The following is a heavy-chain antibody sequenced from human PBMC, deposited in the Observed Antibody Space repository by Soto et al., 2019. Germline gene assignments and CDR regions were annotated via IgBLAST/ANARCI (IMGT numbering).Heavy chain of an antibody. D-gene: IGHD3-16*01. CDR2: FYDSGST. V-gene: IGHV4-31*03. CDR1: GGSIFGGNYY. Sequence: QVQLQESGPGLVKPSQTLSLTCTVSGGSIFGGNYYWSWIRQHPGKGLEWIGYFYDSGSTYYNPSLRSRLTIAVDRAKGALSLSLPSGTAADTAVYYGAGGGPDEYYYGLDIWGQGTTVTVSS. J-gene: IGHJ6*02. CDR3: AGGGPDEYYYGLDI.